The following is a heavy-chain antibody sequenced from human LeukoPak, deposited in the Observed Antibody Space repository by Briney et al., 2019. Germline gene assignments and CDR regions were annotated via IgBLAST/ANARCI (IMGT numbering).Heavy chain of an antibody. V-gene: IGHV3-30*02. J-gene: IGHJ5*02. CDR3: ARAPRRHCVSDSCYVDWFDP. D-gene: IGHD2-2*01. CDR1: GFIFSDYG. CDR2: IRFDGSLQ. Sequence: GGSLRLSCTTSGFIFSDYGMHWLRQAPGKRPEWVTFIRFDGSLQYYADSVKGRFTISRDNSKNTLHPQMNSLRPEDTAVYYCARAPRRHCVSDSCYVDWFDPWGQGTLVTVSS.